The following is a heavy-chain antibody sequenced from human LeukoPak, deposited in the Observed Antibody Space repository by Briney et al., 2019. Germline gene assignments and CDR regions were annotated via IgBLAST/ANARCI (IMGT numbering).Heavy chain of an antibody. CDR1: GFTFSSYS. Sequence: GGSLRLSCAASGFTFSSYSMNWVRQAPGKGLEWVSYISSSSTIYYADSVKGRFTISRDNAKNSLYLQMNSLRAEDTAVYYCASESINENWGQGTLVTVSS. CDR3: ASESINEN. CDR2: ISSSSTI. J-gene: IGHJ4*02. D-gene: IGHD6-6*01. V-gene: IGHV3-48*01.